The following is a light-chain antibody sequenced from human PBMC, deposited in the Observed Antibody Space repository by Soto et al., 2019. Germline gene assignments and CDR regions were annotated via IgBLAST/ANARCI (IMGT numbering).Light chain of an antibody. CDR1: QSISNW. V-gene: IGKV1-5*01. J-gene: IGKJ4*01. Sequence: DIQMTQSPSTLSASVGDRVTITCRASQSISNWLAWYQQKPGKAPKLLIYDASNSLVGGLESRFSGSGSGTEFTLTISNLQPDDFATYYCQQYNSYITFGGGTKVEV. CDR3: QQYNSYIT. CDR2: DASN.